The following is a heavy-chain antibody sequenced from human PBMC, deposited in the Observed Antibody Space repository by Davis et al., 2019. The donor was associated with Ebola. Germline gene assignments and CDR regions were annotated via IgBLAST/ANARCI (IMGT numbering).Heavy chain of an antibody. V-gene: IGHV4-39*01. Sequence: SETLSLTCTVSGGSISNNFYNWGWIRQSPGTGLEWIGSIYYSGNTYYNPSLKSRVTLSADASKNQFSLKLTSVTAADTAIYYCARLTITSAPDIVDSWGQGSLVIVSP. CDR3: ARLTITSAPDIVDS. D-gene: IGHD1-20*01. CDR1: GGSISNNFYN. CDR2: IYYSGNT. J-gene: IGHJ4*02.